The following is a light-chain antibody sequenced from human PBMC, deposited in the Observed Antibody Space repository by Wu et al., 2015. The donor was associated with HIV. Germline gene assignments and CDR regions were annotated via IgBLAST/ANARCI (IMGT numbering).Light chain of an antibody. Sequence: IVLTQSPGTLSLSPGQSATLSCRASQSVRDDLAWYQQKPGQAPRLLIYGISTRATGVPARFSGSGSGTDFTLTISRLDPEDFAVYFCQQRWSEATFGGGTKVEIK. CDR3: QQRWSEAT. J-gene: IGKJ4*01. CDR2: GIS. CDR1: QSVRDD. V-gene: IGKV3-11*01.